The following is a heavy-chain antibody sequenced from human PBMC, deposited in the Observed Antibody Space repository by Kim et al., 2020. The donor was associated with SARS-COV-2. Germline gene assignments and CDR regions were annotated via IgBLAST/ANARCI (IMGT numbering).Heavy chain of an antibody. CDR3: ARVQRIVVVPAATRPYFDY. V-gene: IGHV4-34*01. Sequence: SETLSLTCAVYGGSFSGYYWSWIRQPPGKGLEWIGEINHSGSTNYNPSLKSRVTISVDTSKNQFSLKLSSVTAADTAVYYCARVQRIVVVPAATRPYFDYWGQGTLVTVSS. CDR1: GGSFSGYY. CDR2: INHSGST. D-gene: IGHD2-2*01. J-gene: IGHJ4*02.